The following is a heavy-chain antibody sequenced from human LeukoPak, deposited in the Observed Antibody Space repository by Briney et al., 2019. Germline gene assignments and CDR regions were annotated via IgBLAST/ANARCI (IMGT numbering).Heavy chain of an antibody. CDR3: ARTAGPGRYFDWFLSPNWFDP. J-gene: IGHJ5*02. CDR2: IIPIFGTA. D-gene: IGHD3-9*01. CDR1: GGSFSSYA. Sequence: ASVKVSCKASGGSFSSYAISWVRQAPGQRLEWMGGIIPIFGTANYAQKFQGRVTITADESTSTAYMELSSLRSEDTAVYYCARTAGPGRYFDWFLSPNWFDPWGQGTLVTVSS. V-gene: IGHV1-69*13.